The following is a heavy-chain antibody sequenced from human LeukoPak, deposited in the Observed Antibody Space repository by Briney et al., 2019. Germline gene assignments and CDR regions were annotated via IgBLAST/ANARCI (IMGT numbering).Heavy chain of an antibody. J-gene: IGHJ3*02. V-gene: IGHV4-39*07. CDR1: GGSISSSSYY. CDR2: MYFSGST. CDR3: ARGIPRRYYYDSSGYYEGAFDI. D-gene: IGHD3-22*01. Sequence: SETLSLTCIVSGGSISSSSYYWTWVRQPPGKGLEWIGSMYFSGSTYYNAALKIRLTISVDTSKNQFSLELSSVTAADTAVYYCARGIPRRYYYDSSGYYEGAFDIWGQGTMVTVSS.